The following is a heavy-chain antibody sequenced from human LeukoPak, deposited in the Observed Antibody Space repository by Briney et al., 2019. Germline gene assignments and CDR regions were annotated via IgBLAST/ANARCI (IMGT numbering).Heavy chain of an antibody. Sequence: SETLSLTCTVSGGSISSGDYYWSWIRQPPGKGLEWIGYIYYSGSTYYNPSLKSRVTISVDKSKNQFSLKLSSVTAADTAVYYCALGLSSEGGGFDYWGQGTLVTVSS. CDR2: IYYSGST. J-gene: IGHJ4*02. CDR1: GGSISSGDYY. CDR3: ALGLSSEGGGFDY. D-gene: IGHD3-16*01. V-gene: IGHV4-30-4*01.